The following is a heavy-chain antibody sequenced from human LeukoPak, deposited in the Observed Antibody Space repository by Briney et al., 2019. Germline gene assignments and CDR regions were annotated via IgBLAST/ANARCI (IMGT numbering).Heavy chain of an antibody. CDR3: ARVIEYSSSSGWFDP. D-gene: IGHD6-6*01. Sequence: PSETLSLTCTVSGGSISSYYWSWIRQPPGKGLEWIGYIYYSGSTNYNPSLKSRVTISVDTSKNQFSLKLSSVTAADTAVYYCARVIEYSSSSGWFDPWGQGTLVTVSS. V-gene: IGHV4-59*01. CDR1: GGSISSYY. CDR2: IYYSGST. J-gene: IGHJ5*02.